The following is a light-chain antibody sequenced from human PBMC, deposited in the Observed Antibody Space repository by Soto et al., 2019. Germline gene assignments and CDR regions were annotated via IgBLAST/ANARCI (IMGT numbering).Light chain of an antibody. CDR3: QQFNSYPIT. J-gene: IGKJ5*01. CDR1: RYITNS. Sequence: IQMTHSPPSPSAEVGDGVTITCQASRYITNSLHWFQQKPGKAPKLLIYEASSLESGVPSRFSGSGSGTEFTLTIGGLQPDDFATYYCQQFNSYPITFGQGTRLETK. CDR2: EAS. V-gene: IGKV1-13*02.